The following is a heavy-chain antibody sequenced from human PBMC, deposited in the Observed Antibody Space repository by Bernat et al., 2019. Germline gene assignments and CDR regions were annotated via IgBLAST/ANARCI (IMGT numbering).Heavy chain of an antibody. CDR1: GFTFSSYG. V-gene: IGHV3-30*18. CDR3: AKDAIQYYDFWSGYYRSPNWFDP. D-gene: IGHD3-3*01. Sequence: QVQLVESGGGVVQPGRSLRLSCAASGFTFSSYGMHWVRQAPGKGLEWVAVISYDGSNKYYADSVKGRFTISRDNSKNTLYLQMNSLRAEDTAVYYCAKDAIQYYDFWSGYYRSPNWFDPWGQGTLVTVSS. CDR2: ISYDGSNK. J-gene: IGHJ5*02.